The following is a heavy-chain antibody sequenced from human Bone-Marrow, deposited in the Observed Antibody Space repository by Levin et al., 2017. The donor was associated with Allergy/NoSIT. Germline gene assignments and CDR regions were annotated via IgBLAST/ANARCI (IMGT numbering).Heavy chain of an antibody. CDR2: IIPIFGTA. V-gene: IGHV1-69*01. CDR3: ARDHYCSSTSCTSHAFDI. D-gene: IGHD2-2*01. J-gene: IGHJ3*02. Sequence: KISCKASGGTFSSYAISWVRQAPGQGLEWMGGIIPIFGTANYAQKFQGRVTITADESTSTAYMELSSLRSEDTAVYYCARDHYCSSTSCTSHAFDIWGQGTMVTVSS. CDR1: GGTFSSYA.